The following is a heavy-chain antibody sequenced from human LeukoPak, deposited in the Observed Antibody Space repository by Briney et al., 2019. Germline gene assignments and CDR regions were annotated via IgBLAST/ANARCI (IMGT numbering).Heavy chain of an antibody. D-gene: IGHD1-14*01. J-gene: IGHJ6*02. Sequence: GASVKVSCKASGYTFTGYYMHWVRQAPGQGFEWMGWINPNSGDTQYAQKFQGWVTMTRDTSISTAYMELSRLRSDDTAVYYCARFVTGAYYYGMDVWGQGTTVTVSS. CDR3: ARFVTGAYYYGMDV. CDR1: GYTFTGYY. CDR2: INPNSGDT. V-gene: IGHV1-2*04.